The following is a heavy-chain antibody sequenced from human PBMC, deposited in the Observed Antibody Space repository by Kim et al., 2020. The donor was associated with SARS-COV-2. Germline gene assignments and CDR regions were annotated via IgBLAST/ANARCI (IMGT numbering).Heavy chain of an antibody. CDR1: GFTVSSNY. V-gene: IGHV3-53*01. CDR3: ASIPVSGSYSRPRDQTVDY. J-gene: IGHJ4*02. CDR2: IYSGGST. Sequence: GGSLRLSCAASGFTVSSNYMSWVRQAPGKGLEWVSVIYSGGSTYYADSVKGRFTISRDNSKNTLYLQMNSLRAEDTAVYYCASIPVSGSYSRPRDQTVDYWGQGTLVTVSS. D-gene: IGHD1-26*01.